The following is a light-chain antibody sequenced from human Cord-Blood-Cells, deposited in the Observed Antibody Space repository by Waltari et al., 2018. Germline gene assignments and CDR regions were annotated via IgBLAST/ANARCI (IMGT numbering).Light chain of an antibody. CDR1: SSDVGSFNL. CDR2: EGS. V-gene: IGLV2-23*01. J-gene: IGLJ1*01. Sequence: QSALTQPASVSGSPGQSITISSTGTSSDVGSFNLVPWYQQHPGKAPKLMIYEGSTRPSGVSNRFSGSKSGNTASLTISGLQAEDDADYYCCSYAGSSTYVFGTGTKVTVL. CDR3: CSYAGSSTYV.